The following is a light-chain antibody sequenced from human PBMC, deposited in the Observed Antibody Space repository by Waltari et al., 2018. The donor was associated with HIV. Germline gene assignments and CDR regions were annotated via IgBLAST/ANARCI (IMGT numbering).Light chain of an antibody. CDR3: SSLAGSKNLI. V-gene: IGLV2-8*01. J-gene: IGLJ2*01. Sequence: QSALPQPPSASGSPGQSVTISCNGTSSDVGGYNYVSWYQQHPGKAPKVMIFEVNKRPSGVPDRFSGSKSGNTASLTVSGLQAEDEADYYCSSLAGSKNLIFGGGTKLTVL. CDR2: EVN. CDR1: SSDVGGYNY.